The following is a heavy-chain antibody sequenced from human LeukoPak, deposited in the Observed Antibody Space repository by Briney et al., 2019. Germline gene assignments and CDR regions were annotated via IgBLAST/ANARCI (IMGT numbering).Heavy chain of an antibody. D-gene: IGHD6-13*01. CDR1: GFTFNTYA. CDR3: TKDQGDRISSGWSNDLFAA. Sequence: PGGSLRLSCAASGFTFNTYAMNWVRQAPGKGLEWVSAVSDNGGSTYYADSVKGRFTISRDNSKNTVSLQMNSLRAEDTAVLVGTKDQGDRISSGWSNDLFAAWGQGTLVTVSS. V-gene: IGHV3-23*01. CDR2: VSDNGGST. J-gene: IGHJ5*02.